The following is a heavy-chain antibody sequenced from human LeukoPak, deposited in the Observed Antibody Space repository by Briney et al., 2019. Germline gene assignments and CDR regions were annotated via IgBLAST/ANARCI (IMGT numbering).Heavy chain of an antibody. D-gene: IGHD3-3*01. Sequence: GGSLRLSCAASGFTFSSYWMNWVRQAPGKGLVWVSRIASDGSSTTYADSVKGRFSISRDNAKNTLYLQMNSLRAEDTAVYYCASYYDFWSGYPYWGQGTLVTVSS. J-gene: IGHJ4*02. CDR1: GFTFSSYW. V-gene: IGHV3-74*01. CDR3: ASYYDFWSGYPY. CDR2: IASDGSST.